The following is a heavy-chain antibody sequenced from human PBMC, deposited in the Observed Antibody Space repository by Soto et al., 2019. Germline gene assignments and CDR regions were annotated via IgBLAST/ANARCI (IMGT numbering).Heavy chain of an antibody. CDR2: LSCSGGST. CDR3: AKDTVPVATPWFDP. Sequence: EVQLLESGGGLVQPGGSLRLSCAASGFTFSNYAMSWVRQAPGKGLEWVPTLSCSGGSTYYADSVKGRFTISRDNSKNTLYLQMNSLSAEDTAVYYCAKDTVPVATPWFDPWGQGTLVTVSS. D-gene: IGHD2-2*01. J-gene: IGHJ5*02. CDR1: GFTFSNYA. V-gene: IGHV3-23*01.